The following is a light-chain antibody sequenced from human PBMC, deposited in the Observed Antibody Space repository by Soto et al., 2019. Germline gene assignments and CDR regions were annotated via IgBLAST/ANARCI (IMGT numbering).Light chain of an antibody. V-gene: IGLV1-44*01. CDR3: PPGQAGGGGVV. CDR1: SSNIGSNT. J-gene: IGLJ2*01. CDR2: SDN. Sequence: QSVLTQPPSASGTPGQRVTISCSGSSSNIGSNTVTWYQQLPGTAPKLLIYSDNQRPSGVPDRFSGSKSGTSASLAISGRRSEEEVDNNWPPGQAGGGGVVFGGGTKLTVL.